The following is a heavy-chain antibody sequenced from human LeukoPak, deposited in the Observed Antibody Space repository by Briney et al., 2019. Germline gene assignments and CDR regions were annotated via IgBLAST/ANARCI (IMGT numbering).Heavy chain of an antibody. CDR1: GGSISSYY. D-gene: IGHD3-10*01. V-gene: IGHV4-59*01. CDR3: ARGYYGSGSQFDY. J-gene: IGHJ4*02. Sequence: SETLSLTCTVSGGSISSYYWSWIRQPPGKGLEWIGYIYYSGSTNYNPSLKSRVTISVDTSKNQFSLKLSSVTAADTAVYYCARGYYGSGSQFDYWGQGTLVTVSS. CDR2: IYYSGST.